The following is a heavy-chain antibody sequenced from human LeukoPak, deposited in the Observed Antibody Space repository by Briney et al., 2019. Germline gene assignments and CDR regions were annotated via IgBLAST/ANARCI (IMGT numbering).Heavy chain of an antibody. CDR1: GFTFSSYG. V-gene: IGHV3-30*18. D-gene: IGHD1-26*01. Sequence: PGGSLRLSCAASGFTFSSYGMHWVRQAPGKGLEWVAVISYDGSNKYYADSVKGRFTISRDNSKNTLYLQMNSLRAEDTAMYYCAKDMVGVYAFDIWGQGTMVTVSS. CDR2: ISYDGSNK. J-gene: IGHJ3*02. CDR3: AKDMVGVYAFDI.